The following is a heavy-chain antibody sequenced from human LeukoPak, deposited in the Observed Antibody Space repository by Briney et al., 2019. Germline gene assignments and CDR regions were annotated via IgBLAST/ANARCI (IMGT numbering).Heavy chain of an antibody. Sequence: GGSLRLSCAASGLTFSIYEMNWVRQAPGKGLEWVSYISSYGGSIYYADSVKGRFTISRDNAKNSLYLQMNSLRAEDTAVYYCAGDGSGSYSGPYYFDYWGQGTLVTVSS. CDR1: GLTFSIYE. D-gene: IGHD3-10*01. J-gene: IGHJ4*02. CDR2: ISSYGGSI. CDR3: AGDGSGSYSGPYYFDY. V-gene: IGHV3-48*03.